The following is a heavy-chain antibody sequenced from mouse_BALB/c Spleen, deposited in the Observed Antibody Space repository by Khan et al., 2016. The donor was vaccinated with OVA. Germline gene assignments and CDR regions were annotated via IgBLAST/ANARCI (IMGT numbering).Heavy chain of an antibody. D-gene: IGHD1-2*01. Sequence: VQLQESGPGLVAPSQSPSITCTVSGFSLTGYGVNWVRQPPGKGLEWLGMIWGDGSTDYNSALKSRLSISKDNSKSQVFLKMNSLQTDDTARYFCTRELRLGGFAYWGLGTLVTVSA. CDR1: GFSLTGYG. J-gene: IGHJ3*01. CDR3: TRELRLGGFAY. CDR2: IWGDGST. V-gene: IGHV2-6-7*01.